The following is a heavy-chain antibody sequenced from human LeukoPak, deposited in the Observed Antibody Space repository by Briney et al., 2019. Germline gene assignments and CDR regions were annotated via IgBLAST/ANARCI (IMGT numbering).Heavy chain of an antibody. CDR3: ARGAGSGYEYYYYGMDV. D-gene: IGHD5-12*01. Sequence: PSGTLSLTCTVSGGSISSSNWWTWVRQPPGKGLEWIGYIYYSGSTNYNPSLKSRVTISVDTSKNQFSLKLSSVTAADTAVYYCARGAGSGYEYYYYGMDVWGQGTTVTVSS. J-gene: IGHJ6*02. CDR2: IYYSGST. V-gene: IGHV4-4*02. CDR1: GGSISSSNW.